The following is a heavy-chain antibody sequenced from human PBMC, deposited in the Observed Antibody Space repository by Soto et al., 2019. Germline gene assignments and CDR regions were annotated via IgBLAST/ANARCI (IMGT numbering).Heavy chain of an antibody. D-gene: IGHD4-17*01. CDR3: VRGRKDGDYSSGVDP. Sequence: ASLKVSCNASGYSCTNYDINWVLRATGQGIEYLGWINPNSGNTGYVQKFKGRVTMTRNTSINTAYMELNSLRSEDTAVYYCVRGRKDGDYSSGVDPWGQ. CDR1: GYSCTNYD. J-gene: IGHJ5*02. V-gene: IGHV1-8*01. CDR2: INPNSGNT.